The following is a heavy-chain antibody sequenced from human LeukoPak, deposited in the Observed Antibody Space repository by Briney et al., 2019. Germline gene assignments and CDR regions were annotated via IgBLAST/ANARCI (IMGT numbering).Heavy chain of an antibody. V-gene: IGHV3-33*01. CDR2: IWYDGSNK. J-gene: IGHJ4*02. D-gene: IGHD6-19*01. Sequence: PGGSLRLSCAASGFTFSSYGMHWVRQAPGKGLEWVAVIWYDGSNKYYADSVKGRFTISRDNSKNTLYLQMNSLRAEDTAVYYCARVGIAVADWPYFDYWGQGTLVTVSS. CDR3: ARVGIAVADWPYFDY. CDR1: GFTFSSYG.